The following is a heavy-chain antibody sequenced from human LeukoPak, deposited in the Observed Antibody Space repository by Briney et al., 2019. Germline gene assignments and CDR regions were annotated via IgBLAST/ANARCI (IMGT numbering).Heavy chain of an antibody. CDR1: KFTFSSYV. J-gene: IGHJ5*02. Sequence: GGSLRLSCGASKFTFSSYVMNWVRQAPGKGLEWVSSISSNSYEIYYGDSVRGRFTISRDNAKNSVYLQINRLRAEDTAVYYCAKRGTIAVPVFWFDPWGQGALVIVSS. D-gene: IGHD6-19*01. V-gene: IGHV3-21*01. CDR2: ISSNSYEI. CDR3: AKRGTIAVPVFWFDP.